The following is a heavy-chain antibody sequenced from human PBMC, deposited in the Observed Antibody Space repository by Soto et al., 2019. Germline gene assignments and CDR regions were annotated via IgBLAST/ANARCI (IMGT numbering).Heavy chain of an antibody. CDR2: IYYSAST. Sequence: SETLSLTCIVSGGSISSSSYYWGWIRQPPGKGLEWIGSIYYSASTYYNPSLKSRVTISGDTSKNQFSLKLSSVTAADMAVYYCARHGVAALKFDYWGQGTLVTVSS. CDR1: GGSISSSSYY. J-gene: IGHJ4*02. D-gene: IGHD6-25*01. V-gene: IGHV4-39*01. CDR3: ARHGVAALKFDY.